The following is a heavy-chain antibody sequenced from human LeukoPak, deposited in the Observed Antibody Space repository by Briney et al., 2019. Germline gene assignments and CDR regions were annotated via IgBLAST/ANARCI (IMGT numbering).Heavy chain of an antibody. D-gene: IGHD2-15*01. CDR2: IYGGGNI. V-gene: IGHV3-53*01. Sequence: PGGSLRLSCAASGFTVSSNYMNWVRQAPGKGLEWVSVIYGGGNIYYADSVKGRFTISRDNSKNTLYLQMNSLRAEDTAVYYCAKDRVVVVVAATYWFDPWGQGTLVTVSS. CDR1: GFTVSSNY. J-gene: IGHJ5*02. CDR3: AKDRVVVVVAATYWFDP.